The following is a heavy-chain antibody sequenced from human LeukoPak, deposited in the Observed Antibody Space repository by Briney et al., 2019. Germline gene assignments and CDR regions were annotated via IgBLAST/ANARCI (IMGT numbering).Heavy chain of an antibody. D-gene: IGHD1-26*01. V-gene: IGHV3-9*01. CDR2: ISWNSGTI. CDR1: GFTFDDYA. J-gene: IGHJ6*03. CDR3: ARDPYSGGYGSYYYYYMDV. Sequence: GGSLRLSCAASGFTFDDYAMHWVRQAPGQGLEWVSGISWNSGTIGYADSVKGRFTISRDNAKNSVYLEMNSLRAEDTAVYYCARDPYSGGYGSYYYYYMDVWGKGTTVTISS.